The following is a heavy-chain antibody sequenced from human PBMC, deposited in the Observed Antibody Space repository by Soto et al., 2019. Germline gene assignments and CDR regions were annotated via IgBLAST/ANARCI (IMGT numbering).Heavy chain of an antibody. Sequence: QVQLQESGPGLVKPSGTLSLTCTVSGGSMTSSNWWNWVRQSPGKGLEWIGEAHHSGRTNYIPSLKDRVTIAVDKSKNHFSLKLSSVTAADTAVYCCARSEATGLDHWGQGTLVTVSS. CDR1: GGSMTSSNW. CDR2: AHHSGRT. CDR3: ARSEATGLDH. V-gene: IGHV4-4*01. D-gene: IGHD1-26*01. J-gene: IGHJ4*02.